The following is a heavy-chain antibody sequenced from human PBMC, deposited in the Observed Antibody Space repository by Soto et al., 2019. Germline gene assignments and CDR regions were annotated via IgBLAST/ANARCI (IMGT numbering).Heavy chain of an antibody. CDR3: ARQYSSTSKSLFDP. D-gene: IGHD6-19*01. Sequence: AASVKVSCKASGYTFTGYYMHWVRQAPGQGLEWMGWINPNSGGTNYAQKFQGWVTMTRDTSISTAYMELSRLRSDDTAVYYCARQYSSTSKSLFDPWAQGSLVTGSS. J-gene: IGHJ5*02. CDR1: GYTFTGYY. V-gene: IGHV1-2*04. CDR2: INPNSGGT.